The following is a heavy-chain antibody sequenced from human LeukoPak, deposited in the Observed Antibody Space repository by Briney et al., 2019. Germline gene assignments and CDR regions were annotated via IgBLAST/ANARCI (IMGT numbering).Heavy chain of an antibody. CDR2: IKHDGSEK. Sequence: GGSLRLSCEASALTFRNYWMSWVRQAPGKGLEWVANIKHDGSEKYYVDSVKGRFTISRDNAKNSLYLQMNNLRAEDTAVYYCARYCSSTSCNDAFDMWGQGTMVTVSS. J-gene: IGHJ3*02. V-gene: IGHV3-7*01. CDR3: ARYCSSTSCNDAFDM. D-gene: IGHD2-2*01. CDR1: ALTFRNYW.